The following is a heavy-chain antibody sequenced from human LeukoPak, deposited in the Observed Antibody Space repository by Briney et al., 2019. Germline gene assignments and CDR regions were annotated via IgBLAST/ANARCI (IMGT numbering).Heavy chain of an antibody. J-gene: IGHJ4*02. D-gene: IGHD2-8*01. CDR3: ARGLNGAPGREGLN. CDR1: GFTFSSYA. V-gene: IGHV3-30*04. CDR2: ISYDRSNK. Sequence: PGRSLRLSCAASGFTFSSYAMHWVRQAPGKGLEWVEVISYDRSNKYYADSVEGRFTISRENPKNTLYLQMNSLRAEDTAVYYCARGLNGAPGREGLNWGRGTLVTVSS.